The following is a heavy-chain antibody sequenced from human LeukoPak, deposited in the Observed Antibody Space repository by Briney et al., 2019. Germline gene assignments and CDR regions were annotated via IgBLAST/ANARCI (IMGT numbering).Heavy chain of an antibody. CDR3: ARGVGEGYNWNFASNAFDI. CDR2: INPNSGGT. J-gene: IGHJ3*02. Sequence: ASVKVSCKASGYTFTGYYMHWVRQAPGQGLEWMGWINPNSGGTSYAQKFQGRVTMTRDMSTSTVYMELSSLRSEDTAVYYCARGVGEGYNWNFASNAFDIWGQGTMVTVSS. CDR1: GYTFTGYY. V-gene: IGHV1-2*02. D-gene: IGHD1-7*01.